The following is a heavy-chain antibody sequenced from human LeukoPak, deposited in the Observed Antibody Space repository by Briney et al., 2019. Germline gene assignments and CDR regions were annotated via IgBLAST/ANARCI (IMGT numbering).Heavy chain of an antibody. V-gene: IGHV3-30*18. Sequence: GGSLRLSCAASGFTFSSYGMHWVRQAPGKGLEWGAGISYDGGNKYYADSVKGRFTISRDNSKNTLYLQMNSLRAEDTAVYYCAKATLQWLVQAEYFQHWGQGTLVTVSS. D-gene: IGHD6-19*01. CDR1: GFTFSSYG. CDR2: ISYDGGNK. J-gene: IGHJ1*01. CDR3: AKATLQWLVQAEYFQH.